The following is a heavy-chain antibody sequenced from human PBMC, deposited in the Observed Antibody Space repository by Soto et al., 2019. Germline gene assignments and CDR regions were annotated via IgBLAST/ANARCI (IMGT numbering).Heavy chain of an antibody. V-gene: IGHV4-34*01. CDR2: INHSGST. Sequence: SETLSLTCAVYGGSFSGYYWSWIRQPTGKGLEWIGEINHSGSTNYNPSLKSRVTISVDTSKNQFSLKLSSVTAADTAVYYCATYPGTGIIDYWGQGTLVTVSS. CDR3: ATYPGTGIIDY. D-gene: IGHD1-1*01. CDR1: GGSFSGYY. J-gene: IGHJ4*02.